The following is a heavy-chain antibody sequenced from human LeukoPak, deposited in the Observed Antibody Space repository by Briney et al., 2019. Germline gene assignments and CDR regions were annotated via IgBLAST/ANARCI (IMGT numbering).Heavy chain of an antibody. V-gene: IGHV4-59*07. CDR3: GRKFKGSSSWRGYFDY. CDR1: GVPICRYY. D-gene: IGHD6-13*01. J-gene: IGHJ4*02. CDR2: IYYWGHT. Sequence: SDTLPLTYTVSGVPICRYYWRWMREPRGEALEWFGYIYYWGHTHYTPSLKSRVTISVDTSKNDFSLKVSSVPAADTGVYFCGRKFKGSSSWRGYFDYTGQGNLGTVSS.